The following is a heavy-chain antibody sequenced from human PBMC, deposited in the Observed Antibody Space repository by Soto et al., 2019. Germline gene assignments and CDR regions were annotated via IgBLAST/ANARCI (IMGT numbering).Heavy chain of an antibody. CDR3: ARAGYSYGFGYYYDY. Sequence: SETLSLTCTVSGGSISSYYWSWIRQPAGKGLEWIGRIYTSGTTNYSPSLKSRVTISVDTSNNQFSLRLSSVTAADTAVYYCARAGYSYGFGYYYDYWGQGTLVTVSS. CDR2: IYTSGTT. J-gene: IGHJ4*02. CDR1: GGSISSYY. D-gene: IGHD5-18*01. V-gene: IGHV4-4*07.